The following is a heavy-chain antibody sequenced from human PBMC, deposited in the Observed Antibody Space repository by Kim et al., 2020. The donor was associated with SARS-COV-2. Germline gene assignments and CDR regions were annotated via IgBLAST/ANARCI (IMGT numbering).Heavy chain of an antibody. D-gene: IGHD1-1*01. V-gene: IGHV3-23*03. CDR2: IYAAGDVT. Sequence: VGSLRLSCAATGFTFSSSVMNWVRQAPGKCLEWVSLIYAAGDVTFYADSVKGRFTVSRDNSKNTLYLQMNSLRAVDTAVYYCARDSVRDVYNLFDFWCQG. CDR3: ARDSVRDVYNLFDF. J-gene: IGHJ4*02. CDR1: GFTFSSSV.